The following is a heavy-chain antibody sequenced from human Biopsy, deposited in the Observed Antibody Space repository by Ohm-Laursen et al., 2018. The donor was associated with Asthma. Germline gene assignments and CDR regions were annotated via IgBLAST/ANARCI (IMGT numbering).Heavy chain of an antibody. D-gene: IGHD2-15*01. Sequence: TLSLTCTVSGGSINIGDYYWSWIRHHPGKGLEWIGNIYYSGGTYYNPSLQSRATISIDTSMSQFSLKLKSVTAADTAVYYCARDRNYCSDGTCVHYYGVDVWGPGTTVTVSS. J-gene: IGHJ6*02. CDR2: IYYSGGT. CDR3: ARDRNYCSDGTCVHYYGVDV. CDR1: GGSINIGDYY. V-gene: IGHV4-31*03.